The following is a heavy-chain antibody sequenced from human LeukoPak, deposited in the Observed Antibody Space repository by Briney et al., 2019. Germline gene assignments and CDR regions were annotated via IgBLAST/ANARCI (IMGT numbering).Heavy chain of an antibody. CDR1: GGTFSSYA. D-gene: IGHD3-22*01. Sequence: SVKVSCKASGGTFSSYAISWVRQAPGQGLEWMGGIIPIFGTANYAQKFQGRVTITADESTSTAYMELSSLRSKDTAVYYCATGRPDYYDSSGYAIDYWGQGTLVTVSS. CDR2: IIPIFGTA. CDR3: ATGRPDYYDSSGYAIDY. V-gene: IGHV1-69*01. J-gene: IGHJ4*02.